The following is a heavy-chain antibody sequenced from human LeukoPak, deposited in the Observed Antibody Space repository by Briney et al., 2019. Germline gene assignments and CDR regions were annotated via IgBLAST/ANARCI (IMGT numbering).Heavy chain of an antibody. J-gene: IGHJ4*02. D-gene: IGHD4-23*01. V-gene: IGHV3-7*01. CDR1: GLTFSSSW. Sequence: GGSLRLSCAVSGLTFSSSWMDWVRQAPGKGLEWVASINPDGNKKYSADSVKGRFTISRDNGKNTLFLQMNSLRAEDAAVYYCVRGNDYGGPHYWGQGTLVTVSS. CDR3: VRGNDYGGPHY. CDR2: INPDGNKK.